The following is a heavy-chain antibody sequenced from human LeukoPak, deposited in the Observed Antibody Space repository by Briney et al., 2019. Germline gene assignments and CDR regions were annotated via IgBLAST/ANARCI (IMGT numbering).Heavy chain of an antibody. Sequence: SETLSLTCTVSGVSITRGLYSWGWIRQPPGTGLEWIGTIYYSGSNARNPSLKSRVTMSLDTSKNQFSLNLTSVTAADTALYYCARNANGVCDYWGQGTLVSVSS. J-gene: IGHJ4*02. V-gene: IGHV4-39*01. CDR2: IYYSGSN. CDR1: GVSITRGLYS. CDR3: ARNANGVCDY. D-gene: IGHD2-8*01.